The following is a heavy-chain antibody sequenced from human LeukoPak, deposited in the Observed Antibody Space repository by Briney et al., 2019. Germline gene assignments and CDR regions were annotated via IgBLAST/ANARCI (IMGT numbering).Heavy chain of an antibody. J-gene: IGHJ3*01. D-gene: IGHD2-2*01. CDR3: ARAWDFVVGAFDL. Sequence: QPGGSLRLSCAASEFSIRLNYMTWVRQAPGKGLEWVSIVYSGGDKYYAGSVKGRFTISRDDSKNTLYLQMSSLRGEDTAIYYCARAWDFVVGAFDLWGQGTMVTVSS. CDR1: EFSIRLNY. V-gene: IGHV3-53*01. CDR2: VYSGGDK.